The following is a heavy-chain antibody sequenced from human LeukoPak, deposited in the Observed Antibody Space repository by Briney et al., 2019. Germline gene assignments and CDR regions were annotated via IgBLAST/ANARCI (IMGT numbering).Heavy chain of an antibody. Sequence: SETLSLTCTVSGASIRANQHYWAWVRQPPGKGLEWIGTIFSSGTAYYNPSLRTRVSISVDTSTNEFSLRLSAVTAADTGLYYCARIIRTAGYYSNPKSGSFDLWGQGILVTVSS. CDR3: ARIIRTAGYYSNPKSGSFDL. CDR1: GASIRANQHY. V-gene: IGHV4-39*01. J-gene: IGHJ5*02. CDR2: IFSSGTA. D-gene: IGHD3-22*01.